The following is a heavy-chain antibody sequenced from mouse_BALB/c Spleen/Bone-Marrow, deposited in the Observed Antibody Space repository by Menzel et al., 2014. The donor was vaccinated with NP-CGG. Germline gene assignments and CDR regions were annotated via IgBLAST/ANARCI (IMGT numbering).Heavy chain of an antibody. Sequence: QVQLQQPGAELVRPGASVKLSCKASGYTFTSYWINWVKQRPGQGLEWIGNIYPSDSYTNYNQKFKDKATLTVDKSSSTAYMQLSRPTTEDSAVYYCTREGYYGSSYVDYWGQGTTLTVSS. CDR3: TREGYYGSSYVDY. V-gene: IGHV1-69*02. CDR2: IYPSDSYT. CDR1: GYTFTSYW. J-gene: IGHJ2*01. D-gene: IGHD1-1*01.